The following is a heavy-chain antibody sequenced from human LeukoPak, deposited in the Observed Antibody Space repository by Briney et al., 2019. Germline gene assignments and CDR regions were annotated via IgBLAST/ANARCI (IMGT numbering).Heavy chain of an antibody. J-gene: IGHJ6*02. CDR2: INHSGST. D-gene: IGHD5-12*01. Sequence: SETLSLTCAVYGGSFSGYYWSWIRQPPGKGMEWIGEINHSGSTNYNPSLKSRVTISVDTSKNQFSLQLSSVTAADTAVYYCARVSGYVYYYYYGMDVWGQGTTVTVSS. CDR1: GGSFSGYY. V-gene: IGHV4-34*01. CDR3: ARVSGYVYYYYYGMDV.